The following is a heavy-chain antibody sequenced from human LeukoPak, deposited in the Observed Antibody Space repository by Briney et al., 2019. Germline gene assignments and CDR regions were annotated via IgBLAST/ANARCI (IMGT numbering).Heavy chain of an antibody. V-gene: IGHV3-30*04. D-gene: IGHD3-16*01. CDR1: GFTFSSYA. CDR3: ARDCFPDYDYVWGEFGY. J-gene: IGHJ4*02. CDR2: ISYDGSNK. Sequence: PGGSLRLSCAASGFTFSSYAMHWVRQAPGKGLEWVAVISYDGSNKYYADSVKGRFTISRDNSKNTLYLQMNSLRAEDTAVYYCARDCFPDYDYVWGEFGYWGQGTLVTVSS.